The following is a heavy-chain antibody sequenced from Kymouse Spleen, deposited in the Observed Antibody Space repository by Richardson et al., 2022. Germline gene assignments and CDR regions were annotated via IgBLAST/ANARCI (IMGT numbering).Heavy chain of an antibody. CDR3: ARAYYDILTGYLNWFDP. J-gene: IGHJ5*02. D-gene: IGHD3-9*01. Sequence: QVQLVQSGAEVKKPGASVKVSCKASGYTFTGYYMHWVRQAPGQGLEWMGWINPNSGGTNYAQKFQGWVTMTRDTSISTAYMELSRLRSDDTAVYYCARAYYDILTGYLNWFDPWGQGTLVTVSS. CDR1: GYTFTGYY. CDR2: INPNSGGT. V-gene: IGHV1-2*04.